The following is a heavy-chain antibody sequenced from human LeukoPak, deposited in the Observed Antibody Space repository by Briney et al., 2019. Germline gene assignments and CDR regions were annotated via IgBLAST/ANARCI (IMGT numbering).Heavy chain of an antibody. CDR3: ARVITMVRGVIPAPNWFDP. D-gene: IGHD3-10*01. CDR2: FYHSGST. J-gene: IGHJ5*02. Sequence: SQTLSLTCAVSGCSISSGGYSWSWIRQPPGKVLEWIGYFYHSGSTYYNPSLKSRVTISVDRSKNQFSLKLSSVTAADTAVYYCARVITMVRGVIPAPNWFDPWGQGTLVTVSS. V-gene: IGHV4-30-2*01. CDR1: GCSISSGGYS.